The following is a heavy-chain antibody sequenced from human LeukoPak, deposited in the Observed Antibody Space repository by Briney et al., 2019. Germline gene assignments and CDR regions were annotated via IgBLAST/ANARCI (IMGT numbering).Heavy chain of an antibody. CDR2: ISGSGVST. CDR3: AKDAMIVVPAAYYFDY. CDR1: GFIFSCYA. D-gene: IGHD3-22*01. J-gene: IGHJ4*02. Sequence: PGGSLRLSCAASGFIFSCYAMSWVRQAPGKGLEWVSAISGSGVSTYYADSVKGRFTISRDNSKNTLYLQMNSLRADDTAVYYCAKDAMIVVPAAYYFDYWGQGTLVTVSS. V-gene: IGHV3-23*01.